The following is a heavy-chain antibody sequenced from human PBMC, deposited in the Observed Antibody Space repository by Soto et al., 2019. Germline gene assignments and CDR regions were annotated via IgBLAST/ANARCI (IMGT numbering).Heavy chain of an antibody. CDR1: GGSISRVDYV. Sequence: QVQLQESGPGLVKPSQPLSLTRTVSGGSISRVDYVWSWIRQPPGQGLGWIGYIYYRGSTHYNPSLKSRGTISVATATNQVALKPSSVTAADTAVYSCSRVKAGVVYWGKETLVTVFS. V-gene: IGHV4-30-4*01. J-gene: IGHJ4*02. CDR2: IYYRGST. D-gene: IGHD3-3*01. CDR3: SRVKAGVVY.